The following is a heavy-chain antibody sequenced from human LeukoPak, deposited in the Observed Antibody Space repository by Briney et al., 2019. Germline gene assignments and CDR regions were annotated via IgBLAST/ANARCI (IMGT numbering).Heavy chain of an antibody. CDR3: ARDRGGYSYGSQSLNYYYYYMDV. D-gene: IGHD5-18*01. CDR1: GYTFTSYG. J-gene: IGHJ6*03. Sequence: GASVKVSCKASGYTFTSYGISWVRQAPGQGLEWMGGIIPMFGTANYAQKFQGRVSIVADKSTSIAYMELSSLTSEDTAVYYCARDRGGYSYGSQSLNYYYYYMDVWGRGTTVTVSS. CDR2: IIPMFGTA. V-gene: IGHV1-69*06.